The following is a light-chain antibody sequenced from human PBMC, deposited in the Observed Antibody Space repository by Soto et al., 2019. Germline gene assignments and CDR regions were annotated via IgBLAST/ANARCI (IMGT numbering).Light chain of an antibody. CDR1: QSIDTW. CDR2: DAS. V-gene: IGKV1-5*01. Sequence: DIQMTQSPSTLSASVGDRVTITCRASQSIDTWLAWYQQKPGKAPKLLIYDASSLESGVPSRFSGSGSGTKFTLTISSLQPDDFAAYYCQQYRSRWTFGQGTKVDIK. J-gene: IGKJ1*01. CDR3: QQYRSRWT.